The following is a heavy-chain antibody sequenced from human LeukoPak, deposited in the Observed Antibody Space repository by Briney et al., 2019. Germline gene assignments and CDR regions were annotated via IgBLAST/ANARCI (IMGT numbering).Heavy chain of an antibody. CDR2: IYTSGST. J-gene: IGHJ4*02. CDR3: ARVPLAAAGTGGYYFDY. Sequence: KPSETLSLTCTVSGGSISSGSYYWSWIRQPARKGLEWIGRIYTSGSTNYNPSLKSRVTISVDTSKNQFSLKLSSVTAADTAVYYCARVPLAAAGTGGYYFDYWGQGTLVTVSS. V-gene: IGHV4-61*02. CDR1: GGSISSGSYY. D-gene: IGHD6-13*01.